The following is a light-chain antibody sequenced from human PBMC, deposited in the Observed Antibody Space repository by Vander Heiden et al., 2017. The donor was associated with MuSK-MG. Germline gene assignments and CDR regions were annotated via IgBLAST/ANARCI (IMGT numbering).Light chain of an antibody. V-gene: IGKV1-39*01. J-gene: IGKJ4*01. CDR1: QSISIS. CDR3: QQSYDSPVT. CDR2: AAS. Sequence: SIGDRVTITCRASQSISISLNWYQQRTGKAPTLLIYAASILLSGVPARFSGSGSGTDSTLTINSLQPEDFATYYCQQSYDSPVTFGGGTKVEIK.